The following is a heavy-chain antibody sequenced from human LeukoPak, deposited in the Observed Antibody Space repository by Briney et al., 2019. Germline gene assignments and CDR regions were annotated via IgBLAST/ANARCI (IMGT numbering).Heavy chain of an antibody. V-gene: IGHV4-39*02. CDR2: IYYSGST. CDR3: AREGDLYNHFEY. D-gene: IGHD5-24*01. CDR1: GGSISSGSYY. J-gene: IGHJ4*02. Sequence: SETLSLTCTVSGGSISSGSYYWGWIRQPPGKGLEWIGSIYYSGSTYYNSSLKSRVTISVDTSKNQFSLKLTSVTAADTAVYYCAREGDLYNHFEYWGQGTLVTVSS.